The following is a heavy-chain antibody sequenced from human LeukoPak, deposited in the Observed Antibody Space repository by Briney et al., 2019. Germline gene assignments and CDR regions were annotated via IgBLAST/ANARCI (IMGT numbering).Heavy chain of an antibody. CDR3: AGSSSRIIDY. CDR1: GFTFSSSA. CDR2: ISGSGSGGST. D-gene: IGHD6-13*01. Sequence: GGSLRLSCAASGFTFSSSAMSWVRQAPGKGLEWVSSISGSGSGGSTYYADSVKGRFTISRDNSKNTLYLQMNSLRAEDTAVYYCAGSSSRIIDYWGQGTLVTVSS. J-gene: IGHJ4*02. V-gene: IGHV3-23*01.